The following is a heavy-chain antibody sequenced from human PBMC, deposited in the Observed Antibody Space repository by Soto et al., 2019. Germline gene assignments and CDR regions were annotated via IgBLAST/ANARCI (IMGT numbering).Heavy chain of an antibody. D-gene: IGHD6-13*01. CDR3: ARYRREAVAGYTLDN. J-gene: IGHJ4*02. CDR1: GGSISSNY. V-gene: IGHV4-59*01. CDR2: VYNSGST. Sequence: SETLSLTCPVSGGSISSNYWTWIRQPPGKGLEWIGYVYNSGSTNYNPSLKSRVTISEDTSKSQFSLKVNSMTAADTAVYYCARYRREAVAGYTLDNWGQG.